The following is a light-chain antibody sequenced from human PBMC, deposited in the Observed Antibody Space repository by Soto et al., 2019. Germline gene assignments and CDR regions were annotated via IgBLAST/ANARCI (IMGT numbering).Light chain of an antibody. CDR3: QRYDNWPLT. CDR1: QGIGST. V-gene: IGKV3-15*01. Sequence: EIVLTQSPGTLSLSPGKRATLSCRASQGIGSTLAWYQQKPGQTPRLLMYDTSTRATGVPARFSGSRSGTEFTLTINSLQSEDFGVYYCQRYDNWPLTFGGGTKVDIK. J-gene: IGKJ4*01. CDR2: DTS.